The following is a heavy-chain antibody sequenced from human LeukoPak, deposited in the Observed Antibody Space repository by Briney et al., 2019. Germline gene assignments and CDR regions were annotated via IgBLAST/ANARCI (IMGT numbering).Heavy chain of an antibody. Sequence: SETLFLTCTVSGYSISSGYYWGWIRQPPGKGLEWIGSIYHSGSTYYNPSLKSRVTISVDTSKNQFPLKLSSVTAADTAVYYCARGVVVPAAPTRRGWFDPWGQGTLVTVSS. CDR3: ARGVVVPAAPTRRGWFDP. CDR1: GYSISSGYY. CDR2: IYHSGST. D-gene: IGHD2-2*01. J-gene: IGHJ5*02. V-gene: IGHV4-38-2*02.